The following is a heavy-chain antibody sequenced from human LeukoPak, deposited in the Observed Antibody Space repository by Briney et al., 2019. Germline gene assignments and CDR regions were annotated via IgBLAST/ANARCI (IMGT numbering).Heavy chain of an antibody. Sequence: GGSLRLSCAASGFTFSDFYMTWIRQAPGKGLEWVSYISSSGSTIQYADSVKGRFTISRDNAENSLYLQMDSLRAEDTAVYYCASPGIQLWLHAFDIWGQGTMVTVSS. V-gene: IGHV3-11*01. CDR1: GFTFSDFY. CDR2: ISSSGSTI. J-gene: IGHJ3*02. D-gene: IGHD5-18*01. CDR3: ASPGIQLWLHAFDI.